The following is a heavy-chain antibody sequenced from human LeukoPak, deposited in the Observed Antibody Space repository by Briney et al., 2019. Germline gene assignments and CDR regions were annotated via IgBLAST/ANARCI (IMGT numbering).Heavy chain of an antibody. D-gene: IGHD3-10*01. CDR1: GYTFTSYG. V-gene: IGHV1-18*01. CDR3: ARDLSSGVAMVRGVLSGWYFDL. Sequence: GASVTVSCKASGYTFTSYGISWVRQAPGQGLEWMGWISAYNGNTNYAQKLQGRVTMTTDTSTSTAYMELRSLRSDDTAVYYCARDLSSGVAMVRGVLSGWYFDLWGRGTLVTVSS. CDR2: ISAYNGNT. J-gene: IGHJ2*01.